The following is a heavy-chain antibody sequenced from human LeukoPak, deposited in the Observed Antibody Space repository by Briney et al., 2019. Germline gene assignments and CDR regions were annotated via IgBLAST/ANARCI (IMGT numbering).Heavy chain of an antibody. J-gene: IGHJ4*02. CDR3: ARAYGDYYDY. D-gene: IGHD4-17*01. CDR2: IKQDGSEK. Sequence: GGSLRLSCAASGFTSSSYWMSWVRQAPGKGLEWVANIKQDGSEKYYVDSVKGRFTISRDNAKNSLYLQMNSLRAEDTAVYYCARAYGDYYDYWGQGTLVTVSS. CDR1: GFTSSSYW. V-gene: IGHV3-7*01.